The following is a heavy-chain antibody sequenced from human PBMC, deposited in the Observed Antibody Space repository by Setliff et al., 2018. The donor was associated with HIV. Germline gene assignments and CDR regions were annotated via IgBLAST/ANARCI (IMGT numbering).Heavy chain of an antibody. V-gene: IGHV4-4*07. CDR2: IYSSGST. D-gene: IGHD3-10*01. CDR3: ARSLDYSGSGSYYVGWFDL. CDR1: GGSISKYF. Sequence: SETLSLTCTVSGGSISKYFWSWIRQSAEKGLEWIGRIYSSGSTNQNPSLKSRVSMSVDTSKSQFSLNLSSVTAADTAVYYCARSLDYSGSGSYYVGWFDLWGQG. J-gene: IGHJ5*02.